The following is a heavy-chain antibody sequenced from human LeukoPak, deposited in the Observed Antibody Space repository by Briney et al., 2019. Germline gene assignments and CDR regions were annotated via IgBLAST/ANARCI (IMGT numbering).Heavy chain of an antibody. Sequence: ASVKVSCKASGYTFTGYYMHWVRQAPGQGLEWMGWINPNSGGTNYAQKFQGRVTMTRDTSITTACMELSRLRSDDTAVYYCARSPSGVEPAAIEYFDYWGQGTLVTVSS. D-gene: IGHD2-2*01. CDR3: ARSPSGVEPAAIEYFDY. V-gene: IGHV1-2*02. CDR2: INPNSGGT. J-gene: IGHJ4*02. CDR1: GYTFTGYY.